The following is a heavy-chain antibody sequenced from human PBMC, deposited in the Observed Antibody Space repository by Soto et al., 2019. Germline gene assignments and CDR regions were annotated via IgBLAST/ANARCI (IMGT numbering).Heavy chain of an antibody. D-gene: IGHD2-21*01. CDR3: SSQAYCRGECYPHDYYYYYGMDV. Sequence: GSLLAPCSASGSTFSSYSMSRVRQAPGKGLEWVSAISGSGGSTYYADSVKGRFTISRDNSKNTLYLQMNSLRAEDTAVYYCSSQAYCRGECYPHDYYYYYGMDVGGQGTTGTVS. CDR2: ISGSGGST. V-gene: IGHV3-23*01. CDR1: GSTFSSYS. J-gene: IGHJ6*02.